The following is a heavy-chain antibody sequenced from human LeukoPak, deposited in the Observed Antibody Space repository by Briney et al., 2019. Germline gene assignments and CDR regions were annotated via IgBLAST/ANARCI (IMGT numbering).Heavy chain of an antibody. J-gene: IGHJ5*02. D-gene: IGHD4-11*01. CDR3: ARGDYSNYDNWFDP. CDR2: MNPNSGST. CDR1: GYTFTSYD. V-gene: IGHV1-8*03. Sequence: GASVKVSCKASGYTFTSYDINWVRQATGQGLEWMGWMNPNSGSTGYAQKFQGRVTITRNTSISTAYMELSSLRSEDTAVYYCARGDYSNYDNWFDPWGQGTLVTVSS.